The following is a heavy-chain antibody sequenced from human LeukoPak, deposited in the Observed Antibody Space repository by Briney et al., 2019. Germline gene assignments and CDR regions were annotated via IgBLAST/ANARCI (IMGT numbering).Heavy chain of an antibody. J-gene: IGHJ5*02. Sequence: GGSLRLSCAASGFTFSSYAMSWVRQAPGKGLEWVSYISSSGSTIYYADSVKGRFTISRDNAKNSLYLQMNSLRAEDTAVYYCARDGSLGIAAAGSLNWFDPWGQGTLVTVSS. V-gene: IGHV3-48*04. CDR1: GFTFSSYA. CDR3: ARDGSLGIAAAGSLNWFDP. CDR2: ISSSGSTI. D-gene: IGHD6-13*01.